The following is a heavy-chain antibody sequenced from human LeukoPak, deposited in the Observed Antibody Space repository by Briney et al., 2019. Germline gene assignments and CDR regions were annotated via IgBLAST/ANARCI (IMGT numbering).Heavy chain of an antibody. Sequence: ASVKVSCKASGYTFTGYYMHWVRQAPGRGLEWMGWINPNSGGTNYAQKFQGRVTMTRDTSISTAYMELSRLRSDDTAVYYCASNDYYDSSGYYYSGNAFDIWGQGTLVTVSS. CDR1: GYTFTGYY. D-gene: IGHD3-22*01. CDR2: INPNSGGT. J-gene: IGHJ3*02. V-gene: IGHV1-2*02. CDR3: ASNDYYDSSGYYYSGNAFDI.